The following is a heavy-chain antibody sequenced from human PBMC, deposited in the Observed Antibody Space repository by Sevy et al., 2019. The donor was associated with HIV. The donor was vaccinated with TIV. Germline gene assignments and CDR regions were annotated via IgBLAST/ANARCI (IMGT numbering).Heavy chain of an antibody. D-gene: IGHD3-22*01. CDR2: IYHSGST. Sequence: SETLSLTCTVSGGSISSGDYYWSWIRQPPGKGLEWIGYIYHSGSTYYNPSLKSRLTISEDTSKNQCSLKLSSVTAADTAVYYCARSGDYYDSSGYVPSYYYYGMDVWGQGTTVTVSS. CDR1: GGSISSGDYY. J-gene: IGHJ6*02. CDR3: ARSGDYYDSSGYVPSYYYYGMDV. V-gene: IGHV4-30-4*01.